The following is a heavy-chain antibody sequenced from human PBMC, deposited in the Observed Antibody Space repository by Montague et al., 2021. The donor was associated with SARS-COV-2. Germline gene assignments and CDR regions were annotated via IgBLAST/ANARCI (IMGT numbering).Heavy chain of an antibody. CDR1: GGSISGYF. CDR3: AATEYCASWNYDY. V-gene: IGHV4-59*08. CDR2: IYYSGTT. Sequence: SETLSLTCTVSGGSISGYFWSWIRQSPGKGLEWIGDIYYSGTTTNNTALKSRVAIFLETSTNQLSLKMNSVTAAATAAYYCAATEYCASWNYDYWGQGTRVTVSS. J-gene: IGHJ4*02. D-gene: IGHD2-8*02.